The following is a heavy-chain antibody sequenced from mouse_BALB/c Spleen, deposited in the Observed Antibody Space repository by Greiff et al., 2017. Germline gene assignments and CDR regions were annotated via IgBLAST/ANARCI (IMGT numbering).Heavy chain of an antibody. CDR1: GFTFSSYA. Sequence: EVKLVESGGGLVKPGGSLKLSCAASGFTFSSYAMSWVRQTPEKRLEWVATISSGGSYTYYPDSVKGRFTISRDNAKNTLYLQMSSLRSEDTAMYYCARQITTVVAGFDYWGQGTTLTVSS. V-gene: IGHV5-9-3*01. J-gene: IGHJ2*01. CDR3: ARQITTVVAGFDY. D-gene: IGHD1-1*01. CDR2: ISSGGSYT.